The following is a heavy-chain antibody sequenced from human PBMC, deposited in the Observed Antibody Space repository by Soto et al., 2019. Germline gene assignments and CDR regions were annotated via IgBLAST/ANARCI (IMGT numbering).Heavy chain of an antibody. Sequence: SVKVSCKASGGTFNTYTFSWVRQAPGKGLEWMGSIIPIFGTTHYAQSFQGRLSITADQYSTTTYMELRSLTSHDTALYYCARIPRYSFPTSDPMDNWGQGTLVTVS. CDR2: IIPIFGTT. CDR1: GGTFNTYT. V-gene: IGHV1-69*13. J-gene: IGHJ1*01. CDR3: ARIPRYSFPTSDPMDN. D-gene: IGHD1-26*01.